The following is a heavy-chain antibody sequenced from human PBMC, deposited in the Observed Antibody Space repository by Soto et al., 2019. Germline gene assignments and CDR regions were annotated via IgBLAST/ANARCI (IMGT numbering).Heavy chain of an antibody. CDR1: GGSISSSSYY. CDR2: IYYSGST. CDR3: ARRDGSGSLNWFDP. D-gene: IGHD3-10*01. Sequence: SETLSLTCTVSGGSISSSSYYWGWIRQPPGKGLECIGSIYYSGSTYYNPSLKSRVSISVDTSKNQFSLKLSSVTAADTAVYYCARRDGSGSLNWFDPWGQGTLVTVSS. J-gene: IGHJ5*02. V-gene: IGHV4-39*01.